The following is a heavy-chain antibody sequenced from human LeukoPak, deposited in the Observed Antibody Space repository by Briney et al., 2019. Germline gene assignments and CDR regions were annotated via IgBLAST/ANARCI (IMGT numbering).Heavy chain of an antibody. V-gene: IGHV3-7*01. CDR1: GFRFSNFW. CDR3: ARGGGSPF. Sequence: GGALRLTCAASGFRFSNFWMSWVRQAPGKGLEWVANIKPDGSATNDVDSVKGRFTISRDNAKNSLDLQMNSLRAGDTAVYYCARGGGSPFWGQGTLVTVSS. D-gene: IGHD6-25*01. CDR2: IKPDGSAT. J-gene: IGHJ4*02.